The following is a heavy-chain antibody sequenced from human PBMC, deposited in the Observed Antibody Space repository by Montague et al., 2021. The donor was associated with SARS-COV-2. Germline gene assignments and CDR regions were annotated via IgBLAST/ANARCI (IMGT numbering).Heavy chain of an antibody. CDR3: ARDAAYYNAMDV. V-gene: IGHV3-20*04. J-gene: IGHJ6*03. CDR2: IYWNGGTT. CDR1: GFTFEDYG. Sequence: SLRLSCAASGFTFEDYGMTWVRQAPGKGLEWVSNIYWNGGTTTYGDSVKGRFTISGDNAKNSLYLQMNSLRAEDTALYYCARDAAYYNAMDVWGKGTTVTVSS. D-gene: IGHD3-10*01.